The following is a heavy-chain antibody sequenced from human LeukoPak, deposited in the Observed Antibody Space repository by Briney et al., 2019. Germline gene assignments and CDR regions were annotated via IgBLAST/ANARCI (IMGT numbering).Heavy chain of an antibody. V-gene: IGHV3-21*01. D-gene: IGHD3-10*01. Sequence: GGSLRLSCAASGFTLSSHAMNWVRQAPGKGLDWVASISSSSSYIYYADSVKGRFTISRDNSKNTLYLQMNSLRAEDTAVYYCAKDLGPFFYGSGSYLHYWGQGTLVTVSS. J-gene: IGHJ4*02. CDR1: GFTLSSHA. CDR3: AKDLGPFFYGSGSYLHY. CDR2: ISSSSSYI.